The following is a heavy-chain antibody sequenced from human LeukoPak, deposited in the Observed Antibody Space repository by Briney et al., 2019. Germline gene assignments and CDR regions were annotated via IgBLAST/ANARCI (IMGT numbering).Heavy chain of an antibody. D-gene: IGHD3-3*01. CDR2: IYTSGST. Sequence: PSETLSLTCTVSGGSINNYYWSWVRQLPGKGLEWIGYIYTSGSTNYSPSLKCRVTISLDTSKNQFSLNLSSVTAADTAVYYCARHPRPTIHWYFDLWGRGTLVTVSS. J-gene: IGHJ2*01. CDR1: GGSINNYY. V-gene: IGHV4-4*09. CDR3: ARHPRPTIHWYFDL.